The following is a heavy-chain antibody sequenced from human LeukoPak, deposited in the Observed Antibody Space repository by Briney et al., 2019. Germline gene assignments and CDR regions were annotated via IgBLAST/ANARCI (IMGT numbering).Heavy chain of an antibody. CDR1: GGSISSGGYY. J-gene: IGHJ6*02. CDR3: ARDSYCGGDCYSLGGMDV. D-gene: IGHD2-21*02. Sequence: SETLSLTCTVSGGSISSGGYYWSWIRQHPGKGLEWIGYIYYSGSTYYNPSLKSRVTISVDTSKNQFSLKLSSVTAADTAVYYCARDSYCGGDCYSLGGMDVWGQGTTVTVSS. V-gene: IGHV4-31*03. CDR2: IYYSGST.